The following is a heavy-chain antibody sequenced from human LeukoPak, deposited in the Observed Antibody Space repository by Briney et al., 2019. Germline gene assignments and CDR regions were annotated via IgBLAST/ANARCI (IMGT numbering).Heavy chain of an antibody. Sequence: GRSLRLSCAASGFTFSSYGMHWVRQAPGKGLEWVANIKQDGSEKYYMDSVKGRLTVSRDNAKNSVYLQMNSLRAEDTAVYYCATSRSFDYWGLGTLVTVSS. V-gene: IGHV3-7*03. CDR3: ATSRSFDY. CDR1: GFTFSSYG. CDR2: IKQDGSEK. J-gene: IGHJ4*02.